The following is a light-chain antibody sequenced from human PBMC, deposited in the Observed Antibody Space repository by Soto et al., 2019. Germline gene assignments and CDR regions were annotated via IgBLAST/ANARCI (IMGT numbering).Light chain of an antibody. CDR1: QSVTGSS. V-gene: IGKV3D-20*02. CDR2: GAS. Sequence: DIVLTQSPGTLSLSPGERVTLSCRASQSVTGSSIAWFQQKPGQAPRLLMYGASNRATGIPHRFSGSGSGTDFTLTISSLEPEDFAVYYCQHRSKWPRLLTFGGGTKVDIK. CDR3: QHRSKWPRLLT. J-gene: IGKJ4*01.